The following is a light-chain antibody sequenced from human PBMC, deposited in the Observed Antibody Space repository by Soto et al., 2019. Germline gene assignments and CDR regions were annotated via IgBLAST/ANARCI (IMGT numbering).Light chain of an antibody. Sequence: QSVLTQPASVSGSPGQSITISCTGTSSDVGGYNYVSWYQQHPGKAPKLIIYDVSDRPSGVSNRFSGSKSGNTASLTISGLHAEDEADYYCSSYSGSSTYVFGTGTKLTVL. V-gene: IGLV2-14*01. CDR1: SSDVGGYNY. CDR3: SSYSGSSTYV. CDR2: DVS. J-gene: IGLJ1*01.